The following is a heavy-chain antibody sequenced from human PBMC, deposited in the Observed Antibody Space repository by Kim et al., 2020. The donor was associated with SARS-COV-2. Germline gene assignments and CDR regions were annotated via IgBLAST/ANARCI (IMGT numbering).Heavy chain of an antibody. CDR3: ARGLAAAGFDAFDI. V-gene: IGHV3-30*01. Sequence: PGPGKGRFTISRNNSKNTLYLQMNSLRAEDTAVYYCARGLAAAGFDAFDIWGQGTMVTVSS. D-gene: IGHD6-13*01. J-gene: IGHJ3*02.